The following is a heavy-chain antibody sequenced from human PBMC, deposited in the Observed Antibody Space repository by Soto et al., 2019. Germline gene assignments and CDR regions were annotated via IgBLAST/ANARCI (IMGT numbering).Heavy chain of an antibody. J-gene: IGHJ4*02. V-gene: IGHV3-30*18. CDR3: AKGGAYCGGDCYRFDY. CDR1: GFTFSSYG. Sequence: QVQLVESGGGVVQPGRSLRLSCAASGFTFSSYGMHWVRQAPGKGLEWVAVISYDGSNKYYADSVKGRFTISRDNSKNTRYLQMNSLRAEDTAVYYCAKGGAYCGGDCYRFDYWGQGTLVTVSS. CDR2: ISYDGSNK. D-gene: IGHD2-21*02.